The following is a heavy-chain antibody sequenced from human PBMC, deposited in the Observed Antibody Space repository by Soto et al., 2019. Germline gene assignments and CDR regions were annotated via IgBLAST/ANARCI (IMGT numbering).Heavy chain of an antibody. CDR1: GDSYSISAYS. CDR2: SYQSRVT. D-gene: IGHD6-19*01. J-gene: IGHJ5*02. Sequence: PSETLSLTCNMPGDSYSISAYSWRWIRQPPGKAQQEIGFSYQSRVTSYNPSLASRVSISLDRSNNECSLKLKTATAADTALYFGAGMPHTSGLRFEAWGRGTLVPVSS. CDR3: AGMPHTSGLRFEA. V-gene: IGHV4-30-2*01.